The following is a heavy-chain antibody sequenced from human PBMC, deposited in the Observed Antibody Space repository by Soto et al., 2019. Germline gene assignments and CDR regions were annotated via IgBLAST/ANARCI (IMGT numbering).Heavy chain of an antibody. CDR1: GFTFSSYP. Sequence: LRLSCVGSGFTFSSYPMNWVRQAPGKGLEWVSAISGTSDMTYYANSVTGRFTISRDNSKNTLYLQVSSLRVEDTAIYYCAKYRWGATTVTSINWGRGTLVTVSS. CDR3: AKYRWGATTVTSIN. V-gene: IGHV3-23*01. D-gene: IGHD4-4*01. CDR2: ISGTSDMT. J-gene: IGHJ1*01.